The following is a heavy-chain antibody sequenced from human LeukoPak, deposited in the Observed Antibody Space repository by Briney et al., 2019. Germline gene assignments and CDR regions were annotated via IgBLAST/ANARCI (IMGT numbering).Heavy chain of an antibody. D-gene: IGHD5-12*01. J-gene: IGHJ4*02. CDR2: INPSGGST. V-gene: IGHV1-46*01. CDR1: GYTFTAYN. Sequence: ASVKVSCKASGYTFTAYNMHWVRQAPGQGLEWMGIINPSGGSTSYAQKFQGRVTMTRDMSTSTVYMELSSLRSEDTAVYYCARDDHLATIRFSYWGQGTLVTVSS. CDR3: ARDDHLATIRFSY.